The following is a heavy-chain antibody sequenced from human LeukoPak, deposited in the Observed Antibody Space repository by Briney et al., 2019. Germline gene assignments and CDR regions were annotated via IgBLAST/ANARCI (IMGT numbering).Heavy chain of an antibody. J-gene: IGHJ5*02. V-gene: IGHV1-2*02. Sequence: ASVKVSCKASGYTFTGYYMHWVRQAPGQGLEWMGWINPNSGDTNYAQKFQGRVTMTRDTSISTAYMELSRLRSDDTAVYYCAREVATALVAPVRFDPWGQGTLVTVSS. D-gene: IGHD5-12*01. CDR1: GYTFTGYY. CDR3: AREVATALVAPVRFDP. CDR2: INPNSGDT.